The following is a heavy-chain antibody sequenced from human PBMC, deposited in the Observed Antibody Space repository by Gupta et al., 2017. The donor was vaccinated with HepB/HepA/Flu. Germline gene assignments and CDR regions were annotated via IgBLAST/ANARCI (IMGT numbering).Heavy chain of an antibody. Sequence: EVQLLESGGGLVQPGGSLRLSCAASGFTFSSYAMSGVRQAPGKGLEWVSAISGSGGSTYYADSVKGRFTIYRDNSKNTLYLQMNSLRAEDTAVYYCAKGDHEDVPFGYYYYGMDVWGQGTTGTVSS. D-gene: IGHD3-16*01. CDR3: AKGDHEDVPFGYYYYGMDV. J-gene: IGHJ6*02. CDR1: GFTFSSYA. CDR2: ISGSGGST. V-gene: IGHV3-23*01.